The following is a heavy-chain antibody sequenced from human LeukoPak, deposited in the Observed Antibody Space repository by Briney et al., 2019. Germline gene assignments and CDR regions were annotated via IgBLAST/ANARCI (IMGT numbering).Heavy chain of an antibody. Sequence: GGSLRLSCAASGFTFSSYEMNWVRQAPGKGLEWVSYISSSGNTIYYADSVKGRFTISRDNAINSLYLQMNSLRAEDTAVYYCARPAYYDFWSGYSTYFDYWGQGTLVTVSS. CDR1: GFTFSSYE. CDR2: ISSSGNTI. J-gene: IGHJ4*02. D-gene: IGHD3-3*01. V-gene: IGHV3-48*03. CDR3: ARPAYYDFWSGYSTYFDY.